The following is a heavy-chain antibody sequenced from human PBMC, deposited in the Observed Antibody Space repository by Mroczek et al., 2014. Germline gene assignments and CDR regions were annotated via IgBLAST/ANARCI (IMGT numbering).Heavy chain of an antibody. V-gene: IGHV3-49*03. CDR2: IRSKAYGGTT. CDR3: TRDREDIVVVPAAPDAFDI. Sequence: VQLVESGGGLVQPGRSLRLSCTASGFTFGDYAMSWFRQAPGKGLEWVGFIRSKAYGGTTEYAASVKGRFTISRDDSKSIAYLQMNSLKTEDTAVYYCTRDREDIVVVPAAPDAFDIWGQGTMVTVSS. D-gene: IGHD2-2*01. CDR1: GFTFGDYA. J-gene: IGHJ3*02.